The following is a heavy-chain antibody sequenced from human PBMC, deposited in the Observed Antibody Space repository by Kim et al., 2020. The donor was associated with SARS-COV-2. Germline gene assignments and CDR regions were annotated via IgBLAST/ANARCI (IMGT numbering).Heavy chain of an antibody. V-gene: IGHV3-7*01. Sequence: SVKNYVESVKGRFTISRDNAKNALYLQMNSLRVDDTAVYYRARGGYSNFDFWGQGTLVTVSS. D-gene: IGHD2-15*01. CDR2: SVK. J-gene: IGHJ4*02. CDR3: ARGGYSNFDF.